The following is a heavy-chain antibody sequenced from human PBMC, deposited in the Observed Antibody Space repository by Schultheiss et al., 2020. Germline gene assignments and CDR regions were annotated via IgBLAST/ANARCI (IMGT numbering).Heavy chain of an antibody. J-gene: IGHJ6*02. V-gene: IGHV1-2*02. CDR2: INPNSGGT. CDR1: GYTFTSYG. D-gene: IGHD6-13*01. CDR3: ARVQYSSSWYPYYYYGMDV. Sequence: ASVTVSCKASGYTFTSYGISWVRQAPGQGLEWMGWINPNSGGTNYAQKFQGRVTMTRDTSISTAYMELSRLRSDDTAVYYCARVQYSSSWYPYYYYGMDVWGQGTTVTVS.